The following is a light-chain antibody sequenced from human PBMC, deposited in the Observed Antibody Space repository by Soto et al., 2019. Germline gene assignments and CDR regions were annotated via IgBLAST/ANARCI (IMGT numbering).Light chain of an antibody. CDR1: QSLNNG. CDR3: QQYHRSSIT. J-gene: IGKJ5*01. CDR2: DAS. V-gene: IGKV1-5*01. Sequence: DIQMTHTPSTLSASVGDRVTITCRASQSLNNGLAWYQQKPGKAPNLLIYDASTLERGVPSRFSGTGSGTEFTLTISSLQPDDFAAYYCQQYHRSSITFGQGTRLEI.